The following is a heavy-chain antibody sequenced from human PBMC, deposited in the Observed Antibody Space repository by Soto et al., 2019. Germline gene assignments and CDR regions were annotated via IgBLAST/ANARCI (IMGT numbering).Heavy chain of an antibody. CDR3: TRQHIVVVPAALRAWFDP. J-gene: IGHJ5*02. V-gene: IGHV5-51*01. D-gene: IGHD2-2*01. CDR1: GYSFTSYW. CDR2: IYPGDSDT. Sequence: GESLKICCKGSGYSFTSYWIGWVRQMPGKGLEWMGIIYPGDSDTRYSPSFQGQVTISADKSISTAYLQWSSLKASDTAMYYCTRQHIVVVPAALRAWFDPWGQGTLVTVSS.